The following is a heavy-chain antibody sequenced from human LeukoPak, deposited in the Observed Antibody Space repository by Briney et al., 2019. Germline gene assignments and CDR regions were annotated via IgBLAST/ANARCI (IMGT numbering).Heavy chain of an antibody. Sequence: GGSLRLSCAASGFTVSSNYMSWVRQAPGKGLEWVSVIYSGGSTYYADSVKGRFTISRDNSKNTLYLQMNSLRAEDTAVYYCAKDRARALYYDILTGPFDYWGQGTLVTVSS. J-gene: IGHJ4*02. V-gene: IGHV3-53*01. D-gene: IGHD3-9*01. CDR1: GFTVSSNY. CDR2: IYSGGST. CDR3: AKDRARALYYDILTGPFDY.